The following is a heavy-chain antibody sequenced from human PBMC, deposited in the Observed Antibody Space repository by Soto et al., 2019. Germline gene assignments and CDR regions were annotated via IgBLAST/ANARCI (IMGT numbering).Heavy chain of an antibody. CDR3: AKDLSDFWSGFGGMDV. V-gene: IGHV3-30*18. CDR2: ISYDGSNK. Sequence: QVQLVESGGGVVQPGRSLRLSCAASGFTFSSYGMHWVRQAPGKGLEWVAVISYDGSNKDYADSVKGRFTISRDNSKNTLYLQMNSLRAEDTAVYYCAKDLSDFWSGFGGMDVWGQGTTVTVSS. D-gene: IGHD3-3*01. J-gene: IGHJ6*02. CDR1: GFTFSSYG.